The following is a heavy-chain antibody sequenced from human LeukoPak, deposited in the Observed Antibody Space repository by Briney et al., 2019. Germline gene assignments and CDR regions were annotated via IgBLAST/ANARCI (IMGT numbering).Heavy chain of an antibody. CDR1: GGSFSGHY. CDR3: ARDGEGATPPAPYYYYGMDV. D-gene: IGHD1-26*01. J-gene: IGHJ6*02. V-gene: IGHV4-4*07. Sequence: SETLSLTCAVYGGSFSGHYWSWIRQPAGKGLEWIGRIYTSGSTNYNPSLKSRVTMSVDTSKNQFSLKLSSVTAADTAVYYCARDGEGATPPAPYYYYGMDVWGQGTTVTVSS. CDR2: IYTSGST.